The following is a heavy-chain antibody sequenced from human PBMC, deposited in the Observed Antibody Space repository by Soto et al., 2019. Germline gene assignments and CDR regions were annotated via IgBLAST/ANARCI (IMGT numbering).Heavy chain of an antibody. D-gene: IGHD3-10*01. CDR1: GFTFGSRA. Sequence: EVQLLVSGGDLVQPGGSLRLSCVASGFTFGSRAMSWVRQAPGEGLEWVSTITDNGGDSKSADSVRGRFAISRDTSKNILYLQMSSLRAEDSAVYYCARGSMDSYPGSRSFDFWGRGTLVTVSS. CDR2: ITDNGGDS. CDR3: ARGSMDSYPGSRSFDF. J-gene: IGHJ4*02. V-gene: IGHV3-23*01.